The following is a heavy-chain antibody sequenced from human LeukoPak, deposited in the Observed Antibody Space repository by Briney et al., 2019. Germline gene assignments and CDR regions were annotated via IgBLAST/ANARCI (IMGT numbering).Heavy chain of an antibody. D-gene: IGHD3-10*01. J-gene: IGHJ4*02. CDR1: GGSISSGSYY. Sequence: SQTLSLTCSVSGGSISSGSYYWSWIRQPAGKGLEWIGRFYTSGSTNYNPSLKSRVTISVDTSKNQFSLKLNSVTAADTAVYYCAKSGERRRPYYFDYWGQGTLVTVSS. CDR2: FYTSGST. CDR3: AKSGERRRPYYFDY. V-gene: IGHV4-61*02.